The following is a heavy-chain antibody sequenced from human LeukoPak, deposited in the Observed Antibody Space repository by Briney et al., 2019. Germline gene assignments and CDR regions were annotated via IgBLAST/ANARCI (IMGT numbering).Heavy chain of an antibody. Sequence: GGSLRLSCAASGCRFSDYYMSWMRQAPGKGLEWVSYISNSGDTIYYADSVKGRFTISRDNAKNSLYLQINSLRAEDSAVYYCARDGINAFDIWGQGTMVTVSS. J-gene: IGHJ3*02. D-gene: IGHD3-10*01. CDR3: ARDGINAFDI. CDR2: ISNSGDTI. V-gene: IGHV3-11*04. CDR1: GCRFSDYY.